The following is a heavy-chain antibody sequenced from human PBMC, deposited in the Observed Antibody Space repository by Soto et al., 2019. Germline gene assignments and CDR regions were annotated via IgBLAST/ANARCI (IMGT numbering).Heavy chain of an antibody. CDR1: GYDFTSYG. CDR2: ISAYNGKR. CDR3: ARGRIVASIHDAFEI. J-gene: IGHJ3*02. D-gene: IGHD2-21*01. V-gene: IGHV1-18*01. Sequence: QGQLLPSGDEVKKPGASVRVSCRASGYDFTSYGISWVRQAPGQGLEWVSWISAYNGKRDTAQKFQGRVTMTLDTATDTANMELGDLTSADTAVYYCARGRIVASIHDAFEIWGQGTMVAVSS.